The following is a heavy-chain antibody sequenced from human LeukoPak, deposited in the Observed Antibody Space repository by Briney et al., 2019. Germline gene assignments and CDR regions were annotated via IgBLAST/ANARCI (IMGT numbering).Heavy chain of an antibody. J-gene: IGHJ4*02. CDR2: IGSGGIDT. V-gene: IGHV3-23*01. Sequence: GGSLRLSCAASGFTFSNSPMSWVRQAPGKGLEWVSGIGSGGIDTPYADSVKGRFTISRANSKNMLYLQMNSLRAEATAVYYCARKSSGLNPFDYWGQGALVTVSS. CDR3: ARKSSGLNPFDY. CDR1: GFTFSNSP. D-gene: IGHD1-14*01.